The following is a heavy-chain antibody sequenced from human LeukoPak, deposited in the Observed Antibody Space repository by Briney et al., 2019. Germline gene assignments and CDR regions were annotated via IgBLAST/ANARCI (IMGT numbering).Heavy chain of an antibody. CDR2: IKQDGSEK. V-gene: IGHV3-7*01. D-gene: IGHD5-18*01. CDR3: AREADTAMASFDY. CDR1: GFTFSSYW. J-gene: IGHJ4*02. Sequence: SGGSLRLSCAASGFTFSSYWMSWVRQAPGKGLEWVANIKQDGSEKYYVDSVKGRFTISRDNAKNSLYLQMNSLRAEDTAVYYCAREADTAMASFDYWGQGTLVTVSS.